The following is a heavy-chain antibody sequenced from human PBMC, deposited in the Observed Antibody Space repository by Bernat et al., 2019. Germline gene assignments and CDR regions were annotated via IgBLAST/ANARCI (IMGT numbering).Heavy chain of an antibody. J-gene: IGHJ6*02. CDR1: GFTFSSYG. CDR2: IWYDGSNK. CDR3: AGITGTEDHYYYYAMDV. D-gene: IGHD1-20*01. Sequence: QVQLVESGGGVVQPGRSLRLSCAASGFTFSSYGMHWVRQAPGKGLEWVAVIWYDGSNKYYADSVKGRFTISRDNSKNTLYLQMNSLRAGDTAVYYCAGITGTEDHYYYYAMDVWGQGTTVTVSS. V-gene: IGHV3-33*01.